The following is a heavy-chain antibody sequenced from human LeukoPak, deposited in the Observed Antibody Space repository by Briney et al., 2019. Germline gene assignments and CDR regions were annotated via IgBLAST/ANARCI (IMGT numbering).Heavy chain of an antibody. J-gene: IGHJ4*02. V-gene: IGHV1-2*02. CDR3: ARERPWGYGDYPDFNY. D-gene: IGHD4-17*01. CDR2: INPNSGGT. Sequence: GASVKVSCKASGYTFTGYYMHWVRQAPGQGPEGMGWINPNSGGTNYAQKFQGRVSMTRDTSISTAYMELSRLRSDDTAVYYCARERPWGYGDYPDFNYWGQGTLVTVSS. CDR1: GYTFTGYY.